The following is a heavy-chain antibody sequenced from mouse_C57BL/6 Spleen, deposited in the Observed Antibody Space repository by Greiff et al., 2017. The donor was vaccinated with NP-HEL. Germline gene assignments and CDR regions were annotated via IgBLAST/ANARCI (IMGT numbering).Heavy chain of an antibody. J-gene: IGHJ4*01. D-gene: IGHD6-1*01. CDR3: ARAAPGYAMDY. Sequence: VKLVESGPELVKPGASVKLSCKASGYTFTSYDINWVKQRPGQGLEWIGWIYPRDGSTKYNEKFKGKATLTVDTSSSTAYMELHSLTSEDSAVYFCARAAPGYAMDYWGQGTSVTVSS. CDR2: IYPRDGST. V-gene: IGHV1-85*01. CDR1: GYTFTSYD.